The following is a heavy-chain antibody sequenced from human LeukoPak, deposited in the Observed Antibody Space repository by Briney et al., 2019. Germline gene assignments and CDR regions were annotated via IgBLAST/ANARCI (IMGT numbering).Heavy chain of an antibody. CDR2: IIPIFGTA. Sequence: SVKVSCKASGYTFASYGISWVRQAPGQGLEWMGGIIPIFGTANYAQKFQGRVTITADESTSTAYMELSSLRSEDTAVYYCARDGYCSGGSCYSHWPYYGMDVWGQGTTVIVSS. CDR1: GYTFASYG. D-gene: IGHD2-15*01. J-gene: IGHJ6*02. CDR3: ARDGYCSGGSCYSHWPYYGMDV. V-gene: IGHV1-69*13.